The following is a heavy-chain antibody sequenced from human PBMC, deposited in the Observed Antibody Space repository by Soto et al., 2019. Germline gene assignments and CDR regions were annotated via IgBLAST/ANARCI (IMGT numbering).Heavy chain of an antibody. J-gene: IGHJ6*02. V-gene: IGHV4-38-2*02. Sequence: SETLSLTCSVSGEYISSGYYWGWIRQPPGRGLEWIGSICHNGKTYYNPSLKSRVTISVGTSKNQLYLKVTSVTAADTALYYCARDRMIVFNYGLDVWGQGTTVTVSS. CDR1: GEYISSGYY. CDR3: ARDRMIVFNYGLDV. D-gene: IGHD3-22*01. CDR2: ICHNGKT.